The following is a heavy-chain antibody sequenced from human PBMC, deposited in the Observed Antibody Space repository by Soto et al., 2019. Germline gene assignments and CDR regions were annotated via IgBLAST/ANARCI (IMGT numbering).Heavy chain of an antibody. CDR1: GYTFTSYG. D-gene: IGHD5-12*01. V-gene: IGHV1-18*01. Sequence: ASVKVSCKASGYTFTSYGISWVRQAPGQGLEWMGWISAYNGNTNYAQKLQGRVTMTTDTSTSTAYMELRSLRSDDTAVYYCARSEYSGYDGNWFDPWGQGTLVTVSS. CDR2: ISAYNGNT. CDR3: ARSEYSGYDGNWFDP. J-gene: IGHJ5*02.